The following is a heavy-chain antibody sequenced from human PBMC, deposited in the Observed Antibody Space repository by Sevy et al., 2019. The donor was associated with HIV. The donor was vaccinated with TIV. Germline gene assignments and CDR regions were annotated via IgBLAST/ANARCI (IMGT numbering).Heavy chain of an antibody. J-gene: IGHJ4*02. D-gene: IGHD6-13*01. CDR2: MNQHGSEK. CDR3: ARRGSSSSWSHFDS. V-gene: IGHV3-7*01. Sequence: GGSLRLSCAASGFIFSGYWMSWVRQAPGKGLEWVAHMNQHGSEKYYVDSLKGRITISRDDAKNSVYLQMNSLRAEDTAVYYCARRGSSSSWSHFDSWGQGTLVTVSS. CDR1: GFIFSGYW.